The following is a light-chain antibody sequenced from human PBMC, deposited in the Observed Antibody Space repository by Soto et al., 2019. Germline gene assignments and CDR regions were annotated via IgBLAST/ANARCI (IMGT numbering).Light chain of an antibody. Sequence: EIVMTQSPATLSVSPGDTATLSCRASQSVSSNYLAWYQQKPGQAPRLLIHGASSRATAIPDRFSGSGSGTDFTLTISRLEPEDFAMYYCQQYGTSPQTFGQGTKVEIK. V-gene: IGKV3-20*01. CDR3: QQYGTSPQT. CDR2: GAS. CDR1: QSVSSNY. J-gene: IGKJ2*01.